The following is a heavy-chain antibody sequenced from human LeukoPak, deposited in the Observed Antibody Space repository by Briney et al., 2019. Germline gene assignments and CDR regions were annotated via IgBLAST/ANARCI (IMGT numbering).Heavy chain of an antibody. V-gene: IGHV1-2*06. CDR2: VNPNSGGT. CDR1: GYTFTGHY. Sequence: ASVKVSCKASGYTFTGHYILWVRQAPGQGLEWMGRVNPNSGGTNYAQKFQGRVTMTSDTSTSTAYMELSRLRSDDTAVYYCARGLIVSTGTDYWGQGTLVTVSS. CDR3: ARGLIVSTGTDY. D-gene: IGHD6-13*01. J-gene: IGHJ4*02.